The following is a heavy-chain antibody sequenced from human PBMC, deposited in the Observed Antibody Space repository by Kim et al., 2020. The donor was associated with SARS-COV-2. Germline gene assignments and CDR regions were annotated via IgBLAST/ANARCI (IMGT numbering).Heavy chain of an antibody. V-gene: IGHV3-30*03. Sequence: GGSLRLSCAASGFTFSSYGMHWVRQAPGKGLEWVAVISYDGSNKYYADSVKGRFTISRDNSKNTLYLQMNSLRAEDTAVYYCATLGGLRSSPPNTAMVLPYNWFDPWGQGTLVTVSS. CDR3: ATLGGLRSSPPNTAMVLPYNWFDP. CDR2: ISYDGSNK. CDR1: GFTFSSYG. D-gene: IGHD5-18*01. J-gene: IGHJ5*02.